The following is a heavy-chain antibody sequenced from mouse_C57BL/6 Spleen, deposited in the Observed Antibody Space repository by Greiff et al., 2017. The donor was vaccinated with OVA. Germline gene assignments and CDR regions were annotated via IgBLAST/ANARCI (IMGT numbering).Heavy chain of an antibody. Sequence: VMLVESGAELVRPGTSVKVSCKASGYAFTNYLIEWVKQRPGQGLEWIGVINPGGGGTNYTEKFKGKATLNADKSSSTAYMQLSSLTSEDSAVDFCARSNYGSSNVRLAYWGQGTLVTVSA. D-gene: IGHD1-1*01. CDR1: GYAFTNYL. CDR3: ARSNYGSSNVRLAY. CDR2: INPGGGGT. V-gene: IGHV1-54*01. J-gene: IGHJ3*01.